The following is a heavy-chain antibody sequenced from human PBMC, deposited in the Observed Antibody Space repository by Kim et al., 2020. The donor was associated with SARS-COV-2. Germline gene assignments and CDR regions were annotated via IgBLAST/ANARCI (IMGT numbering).Heavy chain of an antibody. V-gene: IGHV3-23*01. J-gene: IGHJ5*01. CDR1: GFTFSTNG. CDR3: AKKAPYGSGSYYDS. Sequence: GGSLRLSCAASGFTFSTNGMTWVRQAPGKGLQWVSVISAGGGSTLYADSVKGRFTISRDNSKNTLYLQMNSLRVEDTAVYYCAKKAPYGSGSYYDSWG. D-gene: IGHD3-10*01. CDR2: ISAGGGST.